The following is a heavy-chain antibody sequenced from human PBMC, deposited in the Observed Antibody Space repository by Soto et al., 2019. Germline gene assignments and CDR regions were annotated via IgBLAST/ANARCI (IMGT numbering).Heavy chain of an antibody. CDR3: AKDRRSLFPTSWIQLWLKGPLFDY. CDR1: GFTFNSYA. J-gene: IGHJ4*02. D-gene: IGHD5-18*01. V-gene: IGHV3-23*01. CDR2: ISGSGGST. Sequence: GGSLRLSCAASGFTFNSYAMSWVRQAPGKGLEWVSAISGSGGSTYYADSVKGRFTISRDNSKNTLYLQMNSLRAEDTAVYYCAKDRRSLFPTSWIQLWLKGPLFDYWGQGTLVTVSS.